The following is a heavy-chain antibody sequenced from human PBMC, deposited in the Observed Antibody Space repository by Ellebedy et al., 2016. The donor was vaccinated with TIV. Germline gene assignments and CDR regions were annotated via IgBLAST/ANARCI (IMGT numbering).Heavy chain of an antibody. CDR2: ISAYNGNT. J-gene: IGHJ4*02. Sequence: ASVKVSXXASGYTFTSYGISWVRQAPGQGLEWMGWISAYNGNTNYAQKLQGRVTMTTDTSTSTAYMELRSLRSDDTAVYYCARVGDSSGYYYEPWDYWGQGTLVTVSS. CDR1: GYTFTSYG. CDR3: ARVGDSSGYYYEPWDY. D-gene: IGHD3-22*01. V-gene: IGHV1-18*01.